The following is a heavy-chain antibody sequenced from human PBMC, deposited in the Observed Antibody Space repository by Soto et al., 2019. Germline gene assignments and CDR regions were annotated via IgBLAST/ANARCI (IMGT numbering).Heavy chain of an antibody. D-gene: IGHD4-17*01. CDR1: GYTFTSYG. Sequence: GASVKVSCKASGYTFTSYGISWVRQAPGQGLEWMGWISAYNGNTNYAQKLQGRVTMTTDTSTSTAYMELRGLRADDTAGYYCAGKTYGDSAPRRNINWFDPWGQGTLVTVSS. CDR3: AGKTYGDSAPRRNINWFDP. J-gene: IGHJ5*02. CDR2: ISAYNGNT. V-gene: IGHV1-18*01.